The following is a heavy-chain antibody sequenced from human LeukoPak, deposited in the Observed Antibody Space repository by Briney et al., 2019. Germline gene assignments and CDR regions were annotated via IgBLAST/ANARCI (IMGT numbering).Heavy chain of an antibody. V-gene: IGHV1-24*01. CDR1: GYTLTELS. CDR3: ASSVTTDYYYYYMDV. J-gene: IGHJ6*03. D-gene: IGHD4-11*01. CDR2: FDPEDGET. Sequence: ASVKVSCKVSGYTLTELSMHWVRQAPGKGLEWMGGFDPEDGETIYAQKFQGRVTMTEDTSTDTAYMELSRLRSDDTAVYYCASSVTTDYYYYYMDVWGKGTTVTVSS.